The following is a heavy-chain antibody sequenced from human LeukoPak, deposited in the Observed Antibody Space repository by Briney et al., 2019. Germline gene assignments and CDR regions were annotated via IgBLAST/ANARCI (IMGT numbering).Heavy chain of an antibody. Sequence: PGGSLRLSCAASGFXVTSNHINWVRQAPGKGREWVSIIYTGGTTHYADSLNDRFTISRDDSINTLYLQMNSPRAEDTAVYYCARDSSSYYFDYWGQGTLVTVSS. CDR3: ARDSSSYYFDY. CDR1: GFXVTSNH. J-gene: IGHJ4*02. CDR2: IYTGGTT. V-gene: IGHV3-66*01. D-gene: IGHD6-6*01.